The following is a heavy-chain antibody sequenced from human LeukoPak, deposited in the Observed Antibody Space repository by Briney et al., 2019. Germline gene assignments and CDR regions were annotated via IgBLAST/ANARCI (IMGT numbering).Heavy chain of an antibody. Sequence: GESPKISCKGSGYNFTGHWISWVRQMPGKGLEWMGRLDPTDSYTNYSPSFQGHVTISADRSISIAYLQWNSLKASDTAIYYCARLRDGSVDYWGQGTLVTVSS. CDR2: LDPTDSYT. CDR1: GYNFTGHW. CDR3: ARLRDGSVDY. J-gene: IGHJ4*02. V-gene: IGHV5-10-1*01.